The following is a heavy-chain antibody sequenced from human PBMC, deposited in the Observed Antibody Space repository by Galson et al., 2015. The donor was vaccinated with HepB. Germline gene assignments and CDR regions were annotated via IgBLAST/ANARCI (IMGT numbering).Heavy chain of an antibody. CDR1: GFTFRTYW. V-gene: IGHV3-74*01. J-gene: IGHJ3*02. D-gene: IGHD3-22*01. CDR2: INSDGGST. Sequence: SLRLSCAASGFTFRTYWMHWVRQAPGKGLVWVSRINSDGGSTTYADSVKGRFTISRDNAENTLYLQMNSLRAEDTAVYYCGRGNYYDVISGAFDIWGHGTVVTVSS. CDR3: GRGNYYDVISGAFDI.